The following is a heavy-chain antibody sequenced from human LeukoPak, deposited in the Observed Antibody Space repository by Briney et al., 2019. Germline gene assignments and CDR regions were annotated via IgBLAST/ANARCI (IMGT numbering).Heavy chain of an antibody. J-gene: IGHJ4*02. Sequence: PSEILSLTCNVSSGTISSSRYFWGWIRQPPGNGLEWIGNIYYTGSTHYNPSLKSRLTISVDTSKNQFSPKPSSVTAADTSVYYCARHIVRPTMLIEYWGQGILVTVSS. CDR2: IYYTGST. V-gene: IGHV4-39*01. CDR1: SGTISSSRYF. D-gene: IGHD3-10*01. CDR3: ARHIVRPTMLIEY.